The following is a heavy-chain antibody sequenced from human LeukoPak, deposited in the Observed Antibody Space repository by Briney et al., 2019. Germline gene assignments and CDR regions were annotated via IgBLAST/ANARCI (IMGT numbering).Heavy chain of an antibody. J-gene: IGHJ4*02. CDR3: ARGDLLTGYYLYSLDC. D-gene: IGHD3-9*01. CDR1: GYTFTDYY. V-gene: IGHV1-2*02. Sequence: ASVTVSCTASGYTFTDYYMLWVRQAPGQGLEWMGWINLNTGDTNYAQKFQGRVTMIRDTSISTAFMELSSLRSDDTALYYCARGDLLTGYYLYSLDCWGQGTLVTVSS. CDR2: INLNTGDT.